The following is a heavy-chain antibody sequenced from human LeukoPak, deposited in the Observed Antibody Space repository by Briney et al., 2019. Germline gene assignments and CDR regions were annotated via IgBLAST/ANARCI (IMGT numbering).Heavy chain of an antibody. V-gene: IGHV3-23*01. Sequence: GGSLRLSCAASGLAFSTYAMSWVRQAPGKGLEWVSALSGSGRSTSYADWVEDRFSIYTDNSKNTLYLQTNSLRHEDTAVYYCAKDRSYYFDSWGQGTLVTVAS. D-gene: IGHD3-10*01. CDR1: GLAFSTYA. CDR2: LSGSGRST. J-gene: IGHJ4*02. CDR3: AKDRSYYFDS.